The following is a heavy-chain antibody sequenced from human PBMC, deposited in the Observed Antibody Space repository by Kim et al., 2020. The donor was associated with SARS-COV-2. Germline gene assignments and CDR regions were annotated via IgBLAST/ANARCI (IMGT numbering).Heavy chain of an antibody. J-gene: IGHJ6*02. CDR1: GYTFTSYG. V-gene: IGHV1-18*01. Sequence: ASVKVSCKASGYTFTSYGISWVRQAPGQGLEWMGWISAYNGNTNYAQKLQGRVTMTTDTSTSTAYMELRSLRSDDTAVYYCARVDTDSGCFVLPCRYYYYGMDVWGQGTTVTVSS. CDR3: ARVDTDSGCFVLPCRYYYYGMDV. CDR2: ISAYNGNT. D-gene: IGHD6-19*01.